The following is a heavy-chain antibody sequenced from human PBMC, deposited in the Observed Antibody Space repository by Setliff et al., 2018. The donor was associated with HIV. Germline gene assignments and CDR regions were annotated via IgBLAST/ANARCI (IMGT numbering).Heavy chain of an antibody. CDR1: GFSLSTSGVG. J-gene: IGHJ4*03. V-gene: IGHV2-5*01. CDR3: AHRLSYYDTSGYYSYYFDD. Sequence: SGPTLVNPTQTLTLTCTFSGFSLSTSGVGVGWIRQPPGKALEWLALIYWNDDKRYSPSLKSRLTITKDTSKNQVVLTMTNMDPVDTATYYCAHRLSYYDTSGYYSYYFDDWGQGTMVTVSS. D-gene: IGHD3-22*01. CDR2: IYWNDDK.